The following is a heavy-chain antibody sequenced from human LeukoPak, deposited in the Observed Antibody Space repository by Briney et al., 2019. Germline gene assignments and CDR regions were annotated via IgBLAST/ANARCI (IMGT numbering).Heavy chain of an antibody. CDR3: TRVHLGAATRFFDY. Sequence: GALRLSCAASGLTFSDHYMDWVRQTPGKGLEWVGRIKNKANGYGTLYAASVTGRFVISRDDSKNSLYLQMNSLKTEDTAVYYCTRVHLGAATRFFDYWGQGTLVTVSS. V-gene: IGHV3-72*01. D-gene: IGHD1-26*01. CDR2: IKNKANGYGT. CDR1: GLTFSDHY. J-gene: IGHJ4*02.